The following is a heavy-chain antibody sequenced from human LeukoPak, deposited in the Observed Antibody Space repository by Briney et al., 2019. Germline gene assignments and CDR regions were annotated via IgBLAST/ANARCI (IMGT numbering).Heavy chain of an antibody. Sequence: SGTLSLTCAVYGGSFSGYSFSWIRQPPGKGLEWIGEINHRGIINYNPSLKSRVTISIDTSKNQFSLKVRSVTAADTAVYYCQLGLDYWGQGTLVTVSS. V-gene: IGHV4-34*01. J-gene: IGHJ4*02. CDR1: GGSFSGYS. CDR3: QLGLDY. CDR2: INHRGII. D-gene: IGHD6-6*01.